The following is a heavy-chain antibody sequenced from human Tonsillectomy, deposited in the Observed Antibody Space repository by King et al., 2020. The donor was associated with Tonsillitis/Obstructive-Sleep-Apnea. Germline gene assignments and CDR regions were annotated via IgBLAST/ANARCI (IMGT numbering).Heavy chain of an antibody. CDR1: GFTFSSYE. J-gene: IGHJ3*02. Sequence: VQLVESGGGLVQPGGSLRLSCAASGFTFSSYEMNWVRQAPGKGLERVSYISSSGSTIYYADSVKGRFTISRDNAKNSLYLQMNSLRAEDTAVYYCAGDGDDAFDIWGQETMVTVSS. V-gene: IGHV3-48*03. CDR3: AGDGDDAFDI. CDR2: ISSSGSTI.